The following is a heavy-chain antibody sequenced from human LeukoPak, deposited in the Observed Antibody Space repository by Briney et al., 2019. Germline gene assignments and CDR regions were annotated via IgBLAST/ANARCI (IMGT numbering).Heavy chain of an antibody. CDR2: ISSSGSTI. CDR1: GFTFSSYE. CDR3: ARDLNYGDYEDYFDY. D-gene: IGHD4-17*01. J-gene: IGHJ4*02. Sequence: QPGGSLRLSCAASGFTFSSYEMNWVRQAPGKGLEWVSYISSSGSTIYYADSVKGRFTISRDNAKNSLYLQMNSLRAEDTAVYYCARDLNYGDYEDYFDYWGQGTLVTVSS. V-gene: IGHV3-48*03.